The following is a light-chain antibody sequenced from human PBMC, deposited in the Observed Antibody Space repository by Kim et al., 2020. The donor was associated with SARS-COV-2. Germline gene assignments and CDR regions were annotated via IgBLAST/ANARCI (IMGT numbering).Light chain of an antibody. CDR2: AAS. J-gene: IGKJ4*02. CDR3: QQLNSYPFT. V-gene: IGKV1-9*01. Sequence: IQLTQSPSSLSASVGDRVTITCRASQGISSSVAWYQQKPGKAPKLLIYAASTLASGVPSRFSGSGSGTEVTLTISSLQPEDFATYHCQQLNSYPFTFGGGTKVDIK. CDR1: QGISSS.